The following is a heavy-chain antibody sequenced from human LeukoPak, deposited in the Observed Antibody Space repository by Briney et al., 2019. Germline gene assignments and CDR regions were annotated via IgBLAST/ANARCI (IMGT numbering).Heavy chain of an antibody. CDR1: GYTFTGYY. V-gene: IGHV1-2*02. CDR2: INPNSGGT. Sequence: ASVKVSCKASGYTFTGYYMHWVRQAPGQGLEWMGWINPNSGGTNYAQKFQGRVTMTRDTSISTAYMELSRLRSDDTAVYYCARGRFLEWLRPTSWFDPWGQGTLVTVSS. D-gene: IGHD3-3*01. J-gene: IGHJ5*02. CDR3: ARGRFLEWLRPTSWFDP.